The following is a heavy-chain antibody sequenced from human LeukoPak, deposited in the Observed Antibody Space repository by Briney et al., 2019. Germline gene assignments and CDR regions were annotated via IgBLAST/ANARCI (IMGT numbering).Heavy chain of an antibody. CDR2: ISWNSGSI. Sequence: GGSLRLSCAASGFTFDDYAMHWVRQAPGKGLEWVSGISWNSGSIGYADSVKGRLTISRDNAKNSLYLQMNSLRAEDTAVYYCAKDRDGDGWDYYYYMDVWGKGTTVTISS. V-gene: IGHV3-9*01. CDR1: GFTFDDYA. D-gene: IGHD5-24*01. CDR3: AKDRDGDGWDYYYYMDV. J-gene: IGHJ6*03.